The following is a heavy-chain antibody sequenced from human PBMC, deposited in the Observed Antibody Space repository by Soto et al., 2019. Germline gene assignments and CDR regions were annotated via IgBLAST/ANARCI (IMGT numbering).Heavy chain of an antibody. J-gene: IGHJ3*02. CDR3: AKDRNVLLWFGELRDAFDI. V-gene: IGHV3-23*01. D-gene: IGHD3-10*01. CDR2: ISGSGGST. Sequence: GSLRLSCAASGFTFSSYAMSWVRQAPGKGLEWVSAISGSGGSTYYADSVKGRFTISRDNSKNTLYLQMNSLRAEDTAVYYCAKDRNVLLWFGELRDAFDIWGQGTMVTVSS. CDR1: GFTFSSYA.